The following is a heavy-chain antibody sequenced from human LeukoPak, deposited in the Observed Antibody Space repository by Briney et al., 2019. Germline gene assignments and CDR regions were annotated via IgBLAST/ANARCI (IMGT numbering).Heavy chain of an antibody. CDR3: ARARPVYYGGECGY. Sequence: GGSLRLSCAASGFTFSDYYMTWIRQAPGKGLEWVSHISSSGSTIYYADSVKGRFTISRDNAKNSLYLQMNSLRAKDTAVYYCARARPVYYGGECGYWGQGTLVTVSS. CDR1: GFTFSDYY. CDR2: ISSSGSTI. J-gene: IGHJ4*02. V-gene: IGHV3-11*01. D-gene: IGHD3-10*01.